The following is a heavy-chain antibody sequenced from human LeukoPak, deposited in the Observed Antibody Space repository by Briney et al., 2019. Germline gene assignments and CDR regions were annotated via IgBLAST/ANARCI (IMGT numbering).Heavy chain of an antibody. Sequence: ASVKVSCKASGGTFSSYAISWVRQAPGQGLEWMGGLIPIFGTANYAQKFQGRVTTTADESTSTAYMELSSLRSEDTAVYYCARISTYGDYDPGYWYFDLWGRGTLVTVSS. V-gene: IGHV1-69*13. CDR3: ARISTYGDYDPGYWYFDL. J-gene: IGHJ2*01. D-gene: IGHD4-17*01. CDR2: LIPIFGTA. CDR1: GGTFSSYA.